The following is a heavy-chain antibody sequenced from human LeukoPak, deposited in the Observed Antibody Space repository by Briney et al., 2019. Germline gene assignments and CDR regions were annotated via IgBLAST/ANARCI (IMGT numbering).Heavy chain of an antibody. CDR1: GGSFSGYY. D-gene: IGHD3-10*01. V-gene: IGHV4-34*01. Sequence: PSETLSLTCAVYGGSFSGYYWSWIRQPPGKGLEWIGEINHSGSTNYNPSLKSRVTISVDTSKNQSSLKLSSVTAADTAVYYCARGRKVRGVIITDWGQGTLVTVSS. CDR2: INHSGST. J-gene: IGHJ4*02. CDR3: ARGRKVRGVIITD.